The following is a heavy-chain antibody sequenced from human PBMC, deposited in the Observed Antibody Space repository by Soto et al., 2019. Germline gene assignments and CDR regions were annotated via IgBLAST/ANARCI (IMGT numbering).Heavy chain of an antibody. CDR2: ISYSGST. Sequence: PSETLSLTCTVSGGSISSGDYYLSWIRQPPGKGLEWIGYISYSGSTYYNPSLKSRVTISVDTSKNQFSLKLSSVTAADTAVYYCAREKRVTMVRGVIRFFDYWGQGTLVTVSS. CDR3: AREKRVTMVRGVIRFFDY. V-gene: IGHV4-30-4*01. D-gene: IGHD3-10*01. J-gene: IGHJ4*02. CDR1: GGSISSGDYY.